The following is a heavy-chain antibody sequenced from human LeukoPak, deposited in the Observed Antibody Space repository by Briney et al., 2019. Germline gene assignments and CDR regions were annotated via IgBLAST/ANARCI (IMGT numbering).Heavy chain of an antibody. V-gene: IGHV4-39*07. J-gene: IGHJ3*02. CDR2: IYYSGST. CDR3: ARRGGHDAFDI. Sequence: PSETLSLTCTVSGDSITTSNYYWGWIRQPPGKGLEWIGSIYYSGSTYYNPSLKSRVTISVDTSKNQFSLKLSSVTAADTAVYYCARRGGHDAFDIWGQGTMVTVSS. CDR1: GDSITTSNYY.